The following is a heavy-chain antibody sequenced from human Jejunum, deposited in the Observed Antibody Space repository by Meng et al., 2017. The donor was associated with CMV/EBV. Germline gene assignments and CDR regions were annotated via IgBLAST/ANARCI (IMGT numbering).Heavy chain of an antibody. CDR3: ARDVYYVSSGFFGREDY. J-gene: IGHJ4*02. V-gene: IGHV3-7*01. D-gene: IGHD3-22*01. CDR1: FSNYW. Sequence: FSNYWMNWVRQGPGKGLEWVAKIKNDGSEKYYVNSVEGRFTISRDNAKNSLYLQMNSLRAEDTAVYYCARDVYYVSSGFFGREDYWGQGTLVTVSS. CDR2: IKNDGSEK.